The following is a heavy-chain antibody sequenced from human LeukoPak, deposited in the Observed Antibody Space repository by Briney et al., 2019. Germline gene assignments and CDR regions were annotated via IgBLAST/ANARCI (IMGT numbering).Heavy chain of an antibody. D-gene: IGHD4-11*01. CDR1: GYTFTVLY. Sequence: ASVKVSCKASGYTFTVLYIHWVRQAPGQGLEWMGWINPKSGGTNSAQKFQGRVTMTRDTSISTAYMELSSLRSDDTAVYYCARDPIDYIGGIDYWGRGTLVTVSS. CDR2: INPKSGGT. V-gene: IGHV1-2*02. CDR3: ARDPIDYIGGIDY. J-gene: IGHJ4*02.